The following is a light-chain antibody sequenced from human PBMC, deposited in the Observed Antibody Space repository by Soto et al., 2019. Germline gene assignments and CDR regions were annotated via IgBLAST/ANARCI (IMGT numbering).Light chain of an antibody. Sequence: NFMLTQPHSVSESPGKTVTISCTRSSGSIASNYVQWSQQRPGSVPTTVIYEGNQRPSGVPDRFSGSTDSSSNSASPTISALQTEDEADYYCQSYDSSTVVFGGGTQLTVL. J-gene: IGLJ2*01. CDR2: EGN. CDR1: SGSIASNY. V-gene: IGLV6-57*04. CDR3: QSYDSSTVV.